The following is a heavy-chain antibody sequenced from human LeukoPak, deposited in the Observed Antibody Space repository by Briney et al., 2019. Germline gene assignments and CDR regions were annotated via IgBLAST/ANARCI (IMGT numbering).Heavy chain of an antibody. J-gene: IGHJ4*02. CDR2: IKQDGSEK. D-gene: IGHD3-10*01. CDR3: AKDALLWFGESSGFDY. Sequence: PGGSLRLSCAASGFTFSSYWMSWVRQAPGKGLEWVANIKQDGSEKYYVDSVKGRFTISRDNSKNTLYLQMNSLRAEDTAVYYCAKDALLWFGESSGFDYWGQGTLVTVSS. V-gene: IGHV3-7*03. CDR1: GFTFSSYW.